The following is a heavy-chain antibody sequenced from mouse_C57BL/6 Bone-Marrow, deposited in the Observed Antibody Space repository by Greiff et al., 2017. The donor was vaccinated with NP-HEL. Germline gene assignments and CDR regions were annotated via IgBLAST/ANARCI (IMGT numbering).Heavy chain of an antibody. CDR1: GYTFTSYW. J-gene: IGHJ3*01. CDR2: IDPSDSYT. Sequence: QVQLQQPGAELVMPGASVKLSCKASGYTFTSYWMHWVKQRPGQGLEWIGEIDPSDSYTNYNQKFKGKSTLTVDKSSSTAYMQLSSLTSEDSAVYYCARRGLGRFFTYWGQGTLVTVSA. D-gene: IGHD4-1*01. V-gene: IGHV1-69*01. CDR3: ARRGLGRFFTY.